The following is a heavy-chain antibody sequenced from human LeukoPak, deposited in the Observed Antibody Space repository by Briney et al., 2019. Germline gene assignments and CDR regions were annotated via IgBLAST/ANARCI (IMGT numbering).Heavy chain of an antibody. Sequence: SETLSLTCAVYGGSYSGYYWSWIRQPPGKGLEWLGEINYSGSTHYNPSLKSRVTLSIDTSKNQFSLRLSSVTAADTAVYYCARYSSSWYWFDYWGQGTLVTVSS. V-gene: IGHV4-34*01. J-gene: IGHJ4*02. CDR2: INYSGST. CDR3: ARYSSSWYWFDY. D-gene: IGHD6-13*01. CDR1: GGSYSGYY.